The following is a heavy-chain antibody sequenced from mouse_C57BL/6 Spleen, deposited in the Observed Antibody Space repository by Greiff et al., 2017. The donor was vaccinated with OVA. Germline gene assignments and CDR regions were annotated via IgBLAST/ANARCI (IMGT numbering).Heavy chain of an antibody. CDR2: INPGSGGT. CDR3: ARWERFFDD. J-gene: IGHJ2*01. D-gene: IGHD4-1*01. CDR1: GYAFTNYL. Sequence: QVQLQQSGAELVRPGTSVKVSCKASGYAFTNYLIEWVKQRPGQGLEWIGVINPGSGGTNYNEKFKGKATLTADKSSSTAYMQLSSLTSEDSAVYFCARWERFFDDWGQGTTLTVSS. V-gene: IGHV1-54*01.